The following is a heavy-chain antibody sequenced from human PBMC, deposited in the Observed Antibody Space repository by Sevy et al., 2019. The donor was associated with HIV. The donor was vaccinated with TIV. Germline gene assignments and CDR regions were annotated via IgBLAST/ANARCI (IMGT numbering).Heavy chain of an antibody. CDR3: ARDYGGLNAFDF. V-gene: IGHV3-21*01. CDR2: ISRSNTYI. CDR1: GFIFSSYS. J-gene: IGHJ3*01. Sequence: GGSLRLSCAASGFIFSSYSMNWVRQAPGKGLEWVASISRSNTYIYYADSVKGRFTISRDEAKNSLYLQMNSLGAEDTAVYYCARDYGGLNAFDFWGQGTMVTVS. D-gene: IGHD4-17*01.